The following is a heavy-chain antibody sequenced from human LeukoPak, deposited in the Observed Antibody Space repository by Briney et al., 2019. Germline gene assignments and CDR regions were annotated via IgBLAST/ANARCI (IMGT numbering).Heavy chain of an antibody. CDR2: IFPGDSDT. V-gene: IGHV5-51*01. D-gene: IGHD3-3*01. CDR1: GYSFTSYW. Sequence: GESLKIFCKGSGYSFTSYWIGWVRQMPGKGLEWMGIIFPGDSDTRYSPSFQGRVTISADKSISTAYLQWSSLKASDTAMYYCARSSLTIFGVVDYWGQGTLVTVSS. CDR3: ARSSLTIFGVVDY. J-gene: IGHJ4*02.